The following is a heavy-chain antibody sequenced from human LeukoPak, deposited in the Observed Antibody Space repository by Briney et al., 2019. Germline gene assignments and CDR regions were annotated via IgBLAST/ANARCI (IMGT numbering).Heavy chain of an antibody. J-gene: IGHJ5*02. D-gene: IGHD6-6*01. CDR3: ARTSIAARLPYNWFDP. V-gene: IGHV5-51*01. CDR2: IYPGDSDT. CDR1: GYSSTSYW. Sequence: GESLKISCKGSGYSSTSYWIGWVRQMPGKGLEWMGIIYPGDSDTRYSPSFQGQVTISADKSISTAYLQWSSLKASDTAMYYCARTSIAARLPYNWFDPWGQGTLVTVSS.